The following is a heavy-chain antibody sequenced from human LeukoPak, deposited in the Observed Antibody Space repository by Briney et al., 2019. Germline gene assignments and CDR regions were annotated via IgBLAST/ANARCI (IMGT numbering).Heavy chain of an antibody. CDR3: ARASDYDFWSGGDWFDP. CDR2: IYYSGST. D-gene: IGHD3-3*01. J-gene: IGHJ5*02. CDR1: GGSTSSYY. Sequence: SETLSLTCTVSGGSTSSYYWGWIRQPPGKGLEWIGYIYYSGSTNYNPSLKSRVTISVDTSKNQSSLKLSSVTAADTAVYYCARASDYDFWSGGDWFDPWGQGTLVTVSS. V-gene: IGHV4-59*01.